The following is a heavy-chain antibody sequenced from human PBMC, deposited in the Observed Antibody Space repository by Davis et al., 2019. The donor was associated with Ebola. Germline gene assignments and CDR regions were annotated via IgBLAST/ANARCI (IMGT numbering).Heavy chain of an antibody. D-gene: IGHD6-6*01. J-gene: IGHJ4*02. V-gene: IGHV3-74*01. CDR2: INSDGRSI. CDR3: ARGPSMTHFDY. CDR1: EFIFSDYW. Sequence: PGGSLRLSCVASEFIFSDYWMHWVRQAPGKGLVWVSRINSDGRSITYADSVKGRFTISRDNAKNTLYLQMNSLRVEDTAVYYCARGPSMTHFDYRGQGTLVSVSS.